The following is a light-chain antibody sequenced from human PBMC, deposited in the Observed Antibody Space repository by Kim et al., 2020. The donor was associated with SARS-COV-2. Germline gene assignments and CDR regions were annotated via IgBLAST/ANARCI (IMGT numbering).Light chain of an antibody. CDR1: GSDIGSNT. J-gene: IGLJ3*02. CDR3: AAWDDDLNGWV. Sequence: GQRVTISCSGSGSDIGSNTVDWYRQLPGTAPKLLMYFNNQRPSGVPDRFSGSKSGTSASLAISGLQSEDEGHYYCAAWDDDLNGWVFGGGTKLTVL. CDR2: FNN. V-gene: IGLV1-44*01.